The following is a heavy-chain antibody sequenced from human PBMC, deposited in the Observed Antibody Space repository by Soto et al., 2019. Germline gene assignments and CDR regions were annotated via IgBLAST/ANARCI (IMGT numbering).Heavy chain of an antibody. CDR3: GRGGDYGDYVIYYFDY. V-gene: IGHV1-69*13. Sequence: ASVKVSCKASGGTFSSYAISWVRQAPGQGLEWMGGIIPIFGTANYAQKFQGRVKITADESTSTAYMELSSLRYEDTAVYYCGRGGDYGDYVIYYFDYWGQGTLVTVSS. CDR1: GGTFSSYA. D-gene: IGHD4-17*01. J-gene: IGHJ4*02. CDR2: IIPIFGTA.